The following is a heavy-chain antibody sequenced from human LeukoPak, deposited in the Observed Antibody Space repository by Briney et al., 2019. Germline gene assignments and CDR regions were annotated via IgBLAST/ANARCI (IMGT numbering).Heavy chain of an antibody. D-gene: IGHD2-15*01. V-gene: IGHV4-31*03. CDR2: IYDSGRA. CDR1: GGSISSGGYY. Sequence: PSQTLCLTCTVSGGSISSGGYYWSWIRQHPGKGLEWSVYIYDSGRAYYNPSLKSRVTISVDPSKNQFSLKLSSVTAADTAVYYCARAGYCSGGSCYDAFDIWGQGTMVTVSS. CDR3: ARAGYCSGGSCYDAFDI. J-gene: IGHJ3*02.